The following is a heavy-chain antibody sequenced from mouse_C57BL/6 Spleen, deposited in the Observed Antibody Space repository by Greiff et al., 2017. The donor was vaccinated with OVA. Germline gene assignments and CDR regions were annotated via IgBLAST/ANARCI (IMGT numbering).Heavy chain of an antibody. D-gene: IGHD3-3*01. CDR3: ARQGLALDY. Sequence: QVQLQQSGPELVKPGASVKISCKASGYAFSSSWMNWVKQRPGKGLEWIGRIYPGDGDTNYNGKFKGKATLTADKSSSTAYMQLSSLTSEDSAVYFCARQGLALDYWGQCTTLTVSS. CDR1: GYAFSSSW. CDR2: IYPGDGDT. J-gene: IGHJ2*01. V-gene: IGHV1-82*01.